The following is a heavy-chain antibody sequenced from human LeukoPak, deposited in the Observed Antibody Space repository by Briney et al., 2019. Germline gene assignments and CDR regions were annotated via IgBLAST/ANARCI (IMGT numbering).Heavy chain of an antibody. Sequence: KSSETLSLTCTVSGGSISSGSYYWSWIRQPAGKGLEWIGRIYTSGSTNYNPSLKSRVTISVDTSKNQFSLKLSSVTAADTAVYYCARDAVVIDAFDIWRRGTMVTVSS. D-gene: IGHD3-22*01. CDR1: GGSISSGSYY. V-gene: IGHV4-61*02. CDR2: IYTSGST. CDR3: ARDAVVIDAFDI. J-gene: IGHJ3*02.